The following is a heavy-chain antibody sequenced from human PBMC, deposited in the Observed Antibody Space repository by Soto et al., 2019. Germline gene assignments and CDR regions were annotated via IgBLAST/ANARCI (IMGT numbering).Heavy chain of an antibody. D-gene: IGHD3-3*01. J-gene: IGHJ6*02. Sequence: TETLYLTCTVSDGSISSSRYSWAWIRQPPGKGLAWIGSFYYSGNTYYDPSLKSRVTISVDTSKNQFSLRLTSVTAADTGVYYFFLQTYYSKYGLDVWGQGTTGTGFS. V-gene: IGHV4-39*01. CDR1: DGSISSSRYS. CDR3: FLQTYYSKYGLDV. CDR2: FYYSGNT.